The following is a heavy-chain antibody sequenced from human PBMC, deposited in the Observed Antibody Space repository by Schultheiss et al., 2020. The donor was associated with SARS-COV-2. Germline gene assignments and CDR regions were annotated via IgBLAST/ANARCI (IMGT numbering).Heavy chain of an antibody. CDR3: ARRTDIVVVGIFYFDY. Sequence: SETLSLTCTVSGGSISSSSYYWGWIRQPPGKGLEWIGYIYYSGSTNYNPSLKSRVTISVDTSKNQFSLKLSSVTAADTAVYYCARRTDIVVVGIFYFDYWGQGTLVTVSS. J-gene: IGHJ4*02. V-gene: IGHV4-61*05. D-gene: IGHD2-15*01. CDR2: IYYSGST. CDR1: GGSISSSSYY.